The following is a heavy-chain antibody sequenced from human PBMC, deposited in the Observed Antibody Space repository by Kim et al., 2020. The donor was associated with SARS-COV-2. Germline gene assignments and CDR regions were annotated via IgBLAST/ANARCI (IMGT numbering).Heavy chain of an antibody. Sequence: RYSPSLKSSLTITKDTSKNQVVLTMTDMDPLDTATYYCAHRGGLFAAYFQHWGQGTLVTVSS. D-gene: IGHD3-16*01. J-gene: IGHJ1*01. V-gene: IGHV2-5*01. CDR3: AHRGGLFAAYFQH.